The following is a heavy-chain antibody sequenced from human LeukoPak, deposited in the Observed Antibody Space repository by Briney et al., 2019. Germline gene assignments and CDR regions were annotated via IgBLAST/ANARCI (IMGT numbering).Heavy chain of an antibody. Sequence: GSLRLSCAASGFTFSRLAMIWVRQAPGKGLEWVSTISASGPYYADAVRGRFTISRDNSRNTLSLQMDSLRAEDTAVYYCAKDHESDGYPCLDHWGLGTLVTVSS. CDR2: ISASGP. D-gene: IGHD3-22*01. CDR3: AKDHESDGYPCLDH. CDR1: GFTFSRLA. J-gene: IGHJ4*02. V-gene: IGHV3-23*01.